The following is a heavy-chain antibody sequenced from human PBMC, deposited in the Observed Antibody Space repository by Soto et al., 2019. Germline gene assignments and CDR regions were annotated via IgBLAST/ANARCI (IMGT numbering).Heavy chain of an antibody. CDR1: GGSFSGYY. D-gene: IGHD3-22*01. Sequence: SETLSLTCAVYGGSFSGYYWSWIRQPPGKGLEWIGEINHSGSTNYNPSLKSRVTISVDTSKNQFSLKLSSVTAADTAVYYCARVDMYYYDSSGYYNDYWGQGTLVTVSS. CDR2: INHSGST. V-gene: IGHV4-34*01. CDR3: ARVDMYYYDSSGYYNDY. J-gene: IGHJ4*02.